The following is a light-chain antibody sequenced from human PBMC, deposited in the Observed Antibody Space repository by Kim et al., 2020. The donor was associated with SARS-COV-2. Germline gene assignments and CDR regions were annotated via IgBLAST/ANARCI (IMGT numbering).Light chain of an antibody. J-gene: IGKJ1*01. V-gene: IGKV3-20*01. CDR2: GAS. CDR1: QSVSSSY. Sequence: EIVLTQSPGTLSLSPGERATLSCRASQSVSSSYLAWYQQKPGQAPRLLIYGASSRATGIPDRFSGSGSGTDFILTISRLGPEDFAVYYCQQYGNSPQTFGQGTKVDIK. CDR3: QQYGNSPQT.